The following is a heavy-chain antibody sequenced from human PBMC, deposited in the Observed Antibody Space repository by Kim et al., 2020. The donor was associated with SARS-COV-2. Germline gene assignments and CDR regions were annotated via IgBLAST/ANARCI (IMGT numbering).Heavy chain of an antibody. CDR2: ISSSSSYI. CDR3: ARERPTFVGATDFDY. V-gene: IGHV3-21*01. Sequence: GGSLRLSCAASGFTFSSYSMNWVRQAPGKGLEWVSSISSSSSYIYYADSVKGRFTISRDNAKNSLYLQMNSLRAEDTAVYYCARERPTFVGATDFDYWGQGTLVTVSS. D-gene: IGHD1-26*01. J-gene: IGHJ4*02. CDR1: GFTFSSYS.